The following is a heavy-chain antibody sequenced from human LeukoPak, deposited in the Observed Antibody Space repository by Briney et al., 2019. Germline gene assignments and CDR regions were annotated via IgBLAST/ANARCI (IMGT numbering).Heavy chain of an antibody. D-gene: IGHD3-22*01. CDR3: AKEPDSRGYLEVDC. Sequence: GASVKVSCKASGYTFIDYYIQWVRQAPGQGLEWIGVINPRSGNTKNAQKFEGRLMLTRDVSTSTVYMELTGLASDDTGVYYCAKEPDSRGYLEVDCWGQGTLVTVSS. CDR1: GYTFIDYY. J-gene: IGHJ4*02. CDR2: INPRSGNT. V-gene: IGHV1-46*01.